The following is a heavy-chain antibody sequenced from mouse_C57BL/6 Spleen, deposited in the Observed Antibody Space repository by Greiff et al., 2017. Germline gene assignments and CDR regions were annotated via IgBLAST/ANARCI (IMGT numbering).Heavy chain of an antibody. CDR1: GYTFTSYW. D-gene: IGHD2-5*01. CDR3: ARRSNYGGDFDY. V-gene: IGHV1-52*01. Sequence: QVQLQQPGAELVRPGSSVKLSCKASGYTFTSYWMHWVKQRPIQGLEWIGNIDPSDSETHYNQKFKDKATLTVDKSSSTAYMQLSSLTSEDSAVYYCARRSNYGGDFDYWGQGTTLTVSS. J-gene: IGHJ2*01. CDR2: IDPSDSET.